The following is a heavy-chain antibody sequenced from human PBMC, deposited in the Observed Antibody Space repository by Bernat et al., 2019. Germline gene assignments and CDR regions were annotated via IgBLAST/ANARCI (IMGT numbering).Heavy chain of an antibody. Sequence: QVQLQESGPGLVKPSETLSLTCAVSGYSISSGYYWGWIRQPPGQGLEWIGSIYHSGSTYYNPSLKSRVTISVDTSKNRFSLKLSSVTAADTAVYYCARGGDYLWGPTNWFDPWGQGTLVTVSS. CDR1: GYSISSGYY. J-gene: IGHJ5*02. D-gene: IGHD4-17*01. CDR2: IYHSGST. V-gene: IGHV4-38-2*01. CDR3: ARGGDYLWGPTNWFDP.